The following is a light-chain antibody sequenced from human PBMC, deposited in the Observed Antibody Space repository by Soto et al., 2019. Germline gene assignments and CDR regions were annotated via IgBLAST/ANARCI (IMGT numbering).Light chain of an antibody. CDR2: RDN. CDR3: ATWDDTLRGYV. V-gene: IGLV1-47*01. Sequence: QSVMNQPPYASGTPGQRVSISCSGSSSNIGNHYVFWYQHLPGTAPKLLIFRDNQRPSGVPDRFSGSGYGTSASLAISGLRSEDEADYYCATWDDTLRGYVFGTGTKVTVL. CDR1: SSNIGNHY. J-gene: IGLJ1*01.